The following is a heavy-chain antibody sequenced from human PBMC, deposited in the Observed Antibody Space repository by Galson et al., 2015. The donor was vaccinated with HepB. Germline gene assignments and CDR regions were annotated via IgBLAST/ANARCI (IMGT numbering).Heavy chain of an antibody. V-gene: IGHV3-11*01. J-gene: IGHJ4*02. D-gene: IGHD3-16*01. CDR1: GFTLSDYY. CDR3: ARAGISYGHDY. CDR2: ISSRGVTTI. Sequence: SLRLSCAASGFTLSDYYMSWIRQAPGKGLEWVSYISSRGVTTIEYVDSVKGRFTISRDNTKNSLFLQMNNLRAEDTAMYYCARAGISYGHDYWGQGTLVTVSS.